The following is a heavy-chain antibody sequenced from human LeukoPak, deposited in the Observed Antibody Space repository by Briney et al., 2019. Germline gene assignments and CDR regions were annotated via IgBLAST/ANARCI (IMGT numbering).Heavy chain of an antibody. J-gene: IGHJ5*02. CDR1: GYTFTGYY. Sequence: ASVKVSCKASGYTFTGYYMHWVRQAPGHGLEWMGWINPNSGGTNYAQKFQGRVTMTRDTSISTAYMELSRLRADDTAVYYCARGIRTLPLGTFDPWGQGTLVTVSS. CDR2: INPNSGGT. CDR3: ARGIRTLPLGTFDP. V-gene: IGHV1-2*02. D-gene: IGHD1-14*01.